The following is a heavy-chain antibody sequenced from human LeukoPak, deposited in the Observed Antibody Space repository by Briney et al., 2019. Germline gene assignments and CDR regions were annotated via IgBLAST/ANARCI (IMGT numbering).Heavy chain of an antibody. V-gene: IGHV3-23*03. D-gene: IGHD6-19*01. CDR1: GFTFSSYA. J-gene: IGHJ4*02. Sequence: PGGSLRLSCAASGFTFSSYAMSWVRQAPGKGLEWVSVIYNGDDTSYADSVKGRFTISRDNSKNTLYLQMSSLRAEDTAVYYCAGSIGVSGGFDFWGQGTQVTVSS. CDR3: AGSIGVSGGFDF. CDR2: IYNGDDT.